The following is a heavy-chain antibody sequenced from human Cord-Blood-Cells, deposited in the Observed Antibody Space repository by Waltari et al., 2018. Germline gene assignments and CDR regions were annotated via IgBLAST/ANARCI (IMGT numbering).Heavy chain of an antibody. D-gene: IGHD6-13*01. CDR2: ISGSGGST. J-gene: IGHJ4*02. V-gene: IGHV3-23*01. CDR3: AKDRVAAAGKGDY. CDR1: GLTSSSYA. Sequence: EVQLLESRGGLVQPGGSLRPSCAGSGLTSSSYAMSWVCQAPGKGLEWVSAISGSGGSTYYADSVKGRFTISRDNSKNTLYLQMNSLRAEDTAVYYCAKDRVAAAGKGDYWGQGTLVTVSS.